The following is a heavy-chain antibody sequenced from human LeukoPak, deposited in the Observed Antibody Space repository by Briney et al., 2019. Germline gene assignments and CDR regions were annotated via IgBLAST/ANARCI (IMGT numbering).Heavy chain of an antibody. J-gene: IGHJ4*02. D-gene: IGHD6-25*01. CDR2: IYTSGST. CDR1: GGSTSSGSYY. Sequence: PSETLSLTCTVSGGSTSSGSYYWSWIRQPAGKGLEWIGRIYTSGSTNYNPSLKSRVTISVDTSKNQFSLKLSSVTAADTAVYYCARDLAGYCSDYWGQGTLVTVSS. V-gene: IGHV4-61*02. CDR3: ARDLAGYCSDY.